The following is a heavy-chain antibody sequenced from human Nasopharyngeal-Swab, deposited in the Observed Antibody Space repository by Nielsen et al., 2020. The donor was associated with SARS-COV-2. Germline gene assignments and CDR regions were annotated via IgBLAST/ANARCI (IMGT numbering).Heavy chain of an antibody. V-gene: IGHV4-31*03. CDR2: IYYSGST. CDR3: ARDRYTTQQWLDPWGYYGMDV. Sequence: SETLSLTCTVSGGSISSGGYYWSWIRQHPGKGLEWIGYIYYSGSTYYNPSLKSRVTISVDTSKNQFSLKLSSVTAADTAVYYCARDRYTTQQWLDPWGYYGMDVWGQGTTVTVSS. CDR1: GGSISSGGYY. D-gene: IGHD3-22*01. J-gene: IGHJ6*02.